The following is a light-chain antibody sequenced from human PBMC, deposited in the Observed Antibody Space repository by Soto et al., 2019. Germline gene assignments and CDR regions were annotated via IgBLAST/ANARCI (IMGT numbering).Light chain of an antibody. V-gene: IGLV6-57*03. CDR2: EDH. J-gene: IGLJ3*02. CDR1: SGSIDSNF. Sequence: NFMLTQPHSVSESPGKTVTISCTRSSGSIDSNFVQWYQQRPGSAPTTVIYEDHQRPSGVPDRFSGSIDSSSNSASLTISGLKTEDEADYYCQSYDSSILVFGGETKLPVL. CDR3: QSYDSSILV.